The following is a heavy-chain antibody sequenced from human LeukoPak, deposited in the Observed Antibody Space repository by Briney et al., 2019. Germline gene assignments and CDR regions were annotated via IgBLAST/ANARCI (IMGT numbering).Heavy chain of an antibody. Sequence: PGGSLRLSCAASGFTFSSYEMNWVRQAPGKGLEWVSYISSSGSTIYYADSVKGRFTISRDNAKNTLYLQMNSLRAEDTAVYYCAELRITMNGGVWDKGTTVTISS. CDR2: ISSSGSTI. CDR1: GFTFSSYE. V-gene: IGHV3-48*03. D-gene: IGHD3-10*02. J-gene: IGHJ6*04. CDR3: AELRITMNGGV.